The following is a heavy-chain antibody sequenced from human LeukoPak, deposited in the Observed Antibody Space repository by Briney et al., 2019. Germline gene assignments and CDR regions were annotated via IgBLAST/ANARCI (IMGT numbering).Heavy chain of an antibody. CDR1: GFTFSSND. CDR3: GRAAAYMSGWYGIFDF. D-gene: IGHD6-13*01. V-gene: IGHV3-13*01. J-gene: IGHJ4*02. Sequence: GGSLRLSCAASGFTFSSNDMHWVRQATGKGLEWVSGIGVAGDTYYTDSVKGRFTIAREHARHSLYLQMHSLRAGDTAVYYCGRAAAYMSGWYGIFDFWGQGTLVTVSS. CDR2: IGVAGDT.